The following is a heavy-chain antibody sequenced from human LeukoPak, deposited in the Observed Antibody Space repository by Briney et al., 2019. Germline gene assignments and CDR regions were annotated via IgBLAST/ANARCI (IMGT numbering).Heavy chain of an antibody. Sequence: SVKVSCKASGGTFSSYAISWVRQAPGQGLEWMGGIIPFFGTANYAQKFQGRVTITADESTSTAYMELSSLRSEDTAVYYCASPRYSSGWYLFDYWGQGTLVTVSS. D-gene: IGHD6-19*01. V-gene: IGHV1-69*13. CDR1: GGTFSSYA. CDR2: IIPFFGTA. J-gene: IGHJ4*02. CDR3: ASPRYSSGWYLFDY.